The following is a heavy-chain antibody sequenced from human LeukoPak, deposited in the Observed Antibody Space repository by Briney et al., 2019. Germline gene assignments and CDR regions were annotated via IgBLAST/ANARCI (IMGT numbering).Heavy chain of an antibody. CDR1: GFTFDDYG. Sequence: GGSLRLSCAASGFTFDDYGMSWVRQAPGKGLEWVSGINWNGGSTGYADSVKGRFTISRDNAKTSLYLQMNSLRAEDTALYYCARPSPPYSGSYLGCYDYWGQGTLVTVSS. V-gene: IGHV3-20*04. CDR2: INWNGGST. J-gene: IGHJ4*02. D-gene: IGHD1-26*01. CDR3: ARPSPPYSGSYLGCYDY.